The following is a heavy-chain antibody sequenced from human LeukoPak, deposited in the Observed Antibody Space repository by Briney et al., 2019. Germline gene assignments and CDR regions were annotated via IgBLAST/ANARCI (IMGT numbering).Heavy chain of an antibody. Sequence: KTSETLSLTCTLSGGSFGSFHWSWIRQPPGKGLEWIGYIFYSGSTSYNPSLKSRVTISMDTSKNQFSLKLSSVTAADTAVYYCARLQRGEWGQGTLVTVSS. J-gene: IGHJ4*02. V-gene: IGHV4-59*08. D-gene: IGHD3-10*01. CDR2: IFYSGST. CDR3: ARLQRGE. CDR1: GGSFGSFH.